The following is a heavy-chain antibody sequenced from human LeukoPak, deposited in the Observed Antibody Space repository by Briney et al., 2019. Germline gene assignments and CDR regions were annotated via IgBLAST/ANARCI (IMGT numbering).Heavy chain of an antibody. J-gene: IGHJ5*02. CDR3: ATSDTVSTYNWFDP. Sequence: SETLSLTCNVSSGSISSNTYFWGWIRRPPGKGLEWIGSIRYSGSTYYNPSLKSRVTISVDTSNNQFSLHLTSLTAADTAVYYCATSDTVSTYNWFDPWGLGTLVTVS. CDR2: IRYSGST. CDR1: SGSISSNTYF. V-gene: IGHV4-39*01. D-gene: IGHD5/OR15-5a*01.